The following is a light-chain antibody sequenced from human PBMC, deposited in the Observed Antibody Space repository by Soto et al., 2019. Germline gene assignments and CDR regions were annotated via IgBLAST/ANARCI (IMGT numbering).Light chain of an antibody. CDR1: QSVSSN. CDR3: QQYNIWPRT. V-gene: IGKV3-15*01. CDR2: AAS. J-gene: IGKJ1*01. Sequence: EIVMTQSPATLSVSPGERATLSCRASQSVSSNLAWYQQKPGQAPRLLIYAASTRATGIPARFSGSGSGTEFTLTISSLQSEDFAVYYCQQYNIWPRTFGQGTKVDIK.